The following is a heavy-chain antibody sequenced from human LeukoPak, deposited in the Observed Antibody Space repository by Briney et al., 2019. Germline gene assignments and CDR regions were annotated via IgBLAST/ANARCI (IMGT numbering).Heavy chain of an antibody. D-gene: IGHD3-22*01. CDR2: IWYDGSNK. J-gene: IGHJ3*02. Sequence: GGSLRLSCAASGFTFSSHTMSWVRQAPGKGLEWVAVIWYDGSNKYYADSVKGRFTISRDNSKNTLYLQMNSLRAEDTAVYYCARDTITTPYDKEAFDIWGQGTMVTVSS. CDR1: GFTFSSHT. V-gene: IGHV3-33*08. CDR3: ARDTITTPYDKEAFDI.